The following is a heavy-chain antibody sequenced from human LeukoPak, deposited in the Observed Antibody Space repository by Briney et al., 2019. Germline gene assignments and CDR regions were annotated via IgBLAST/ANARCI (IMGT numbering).Heavy chain of an antibody. D-gene: IGHD6-13*01. CDR1: GFTFSSYS. J-gene: IGHJ4*02. CDR2: ISSSSSYI. Sequence: PGGSLRLSCAASGFTFSSYSMNWVRQAPGKGLEWVSSISSSSSYIYYAGSVKGRFTISRDNAKNSLYLQMNSLRAEDTAVYYGARDGQQLPFDYWGQGTLVTVSS. CDR3: ARDGQQLPFDY. V-gene: IGHV3-21*01.